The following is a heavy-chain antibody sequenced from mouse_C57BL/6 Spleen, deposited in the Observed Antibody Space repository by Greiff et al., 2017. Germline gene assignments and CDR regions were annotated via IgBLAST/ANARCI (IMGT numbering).Heavy chain of an antibody. V-gene: IGHV5-17*01. D-gene: IGHD2-4*01. CDR1: GFTFSDYG. Sequence: EVMLVESGGGLVKPGGSLKLSCAASGFTFSDYGMHWVRQAPEKGLEWVAYISSGSSTIYYADTVKGRFTISRDNAKNTLFLQMTSLRSEDTALYYCADDYAFAYWGQGTLVTVSA. J-gene: IGHJ3*01. CDR2: ISSGSSTI. CDR3: ADDYAFAY.